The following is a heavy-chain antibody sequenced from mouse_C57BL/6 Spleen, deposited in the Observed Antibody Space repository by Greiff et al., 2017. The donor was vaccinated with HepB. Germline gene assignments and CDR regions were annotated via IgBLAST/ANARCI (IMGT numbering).Heavy chain of an antibody. CDR1: GYTFTDYN. V-gene: IGHV1-22*01. CDR3: VYYYGSKGFAY. J-gene: IGHJ3*01. Sequence: EVQLQQSGPELVKPGASVKMSCKASGYTFTDYNMHWVKQSHGKSLEWIGYINPNNGGTSYNQKFKGKATLTVNKSSSTAYMELRSLTSEDSAVYYCVYYYGSKGFAYWGQGTLVTVSA. CDR2: INPNNGGT. D-gene: IGHD1-1*01.